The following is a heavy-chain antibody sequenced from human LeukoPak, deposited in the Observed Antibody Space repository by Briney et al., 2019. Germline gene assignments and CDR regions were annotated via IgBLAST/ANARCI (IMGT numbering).Heavy chain of an antibody. CDR3: ARVLRSSRLVGIDY. V-gene: IGHV1-2*04. CDR2: INPNSGGT. Sequence: ASVKVSCKASGYTFTGYYMHWVRQAPGQGLEWMGWINPNSGGTNYAQKFQGWVTMTRDTSISTAYMELSRLRSDDTAVYYCARVLRSSRLVGIDYWGQGTLVTVSS. J-gene: IGHJ4*02. CDR1: GYTFTGYY. D-gene: IGHD2-8*02.